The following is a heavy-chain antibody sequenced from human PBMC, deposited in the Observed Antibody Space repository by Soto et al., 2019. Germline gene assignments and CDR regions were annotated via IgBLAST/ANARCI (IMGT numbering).Heavy chain of an antibody. Sequence: SETLSLTCTVYGGSLSGNYWSWIRQPPGMGLEWIGEISHSGSGTNYNPSLKSRVTISVDTSKNQFSLKLSSVTAADTAMYYCARGHLPGGNTFYYDYWGQGTLVTVSS. CDR3: ARGHLPGGNTFYYDY. J-gene: IGHJ4*02. CDR2: ISHSGSGT. V-gene: IGHV4-34*01. CDR1: GGSLSGNY. D-gene: IGHD2-15*01.